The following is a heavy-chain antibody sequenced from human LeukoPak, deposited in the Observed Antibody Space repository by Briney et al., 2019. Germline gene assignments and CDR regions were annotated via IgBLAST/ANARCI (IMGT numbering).Heavy chain of an antibody. D-gene: IGHD2-21*02. CDR2: IYSGGST. CDR1: GFTVSSNY. V-gene: IGHV3-66*01. Sequence: GGSLRLSCAASGFTVSSNYMSWVRQAPGKGLEWVSVIYSGGSTYYADSVKGRFTISRDNFKNTLYLQMNSLRAEDTAVYYCARVMEYCGGDCYSHFDYWGQGTLVTVSS. CDR3: ARVMEYCGGDCYSHFDY. J-gene: IGHJ4*02.